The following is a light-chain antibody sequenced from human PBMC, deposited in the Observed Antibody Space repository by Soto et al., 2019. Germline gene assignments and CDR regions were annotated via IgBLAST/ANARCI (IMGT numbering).Light chain of an antibody. Sequence: VLTQPPATLYLSQGERATLSCRASQSVNIYLAWYQQKPGHAPSLLIYAESNRAAGIPTRCSSSASTTDFTPTISSLQPEYFATYYRQQSYSTWTFGQGTKVDIK. J-gene: IGKJ1*01. CDR3: QQSYSTWT. V-gene: IGKV3-11*01. CDR1: QSVNIY. CDR2: AES.